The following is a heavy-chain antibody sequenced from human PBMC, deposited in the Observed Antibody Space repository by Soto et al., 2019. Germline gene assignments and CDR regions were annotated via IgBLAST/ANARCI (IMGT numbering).Heavy chain of an antibody. J-gene: IGHJ1*01. D-gene: IGHD2-8*01. CDR1: GFTFTNAW. V-gene: IGHV3-15*07. CDR2: IKSKTDGGTT. Sequence: PGGSLRLSCAASGFTFTNAWINWVRQAPGKGLEWVGRIKSKTDGGTTDYAEPVKGRFAISRDDSNNMVYLQMNSLKIEDTAVYYCTTDSYSTILLVLLAYRAHGTLVPGSS. CDR3: TTDSYSTILLVLLAY.